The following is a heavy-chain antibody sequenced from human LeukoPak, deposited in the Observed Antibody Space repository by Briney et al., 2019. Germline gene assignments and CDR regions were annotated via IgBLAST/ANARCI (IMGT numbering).Heavy chain of an antibody. Sequence: PSETLSLTCTVSGGSISSSSYYWGWIRQPPGKGLEWIGSIYYSGSTYYNPSLKSRVTISVDTSKNQFSLKLSSVTAADTAVYYCAREGMGGPVWREEPKTGVFDYWGQGTLVTVSS. CDR1: GGSISSSSYY. CDR2: IYYSGST. V-gene: IGHV4-39*02. J-gene: IGHJ4*02. CDR3: AREGMGGPVWREEPKTGVFDY. D-gene: IGHD3-16*01.